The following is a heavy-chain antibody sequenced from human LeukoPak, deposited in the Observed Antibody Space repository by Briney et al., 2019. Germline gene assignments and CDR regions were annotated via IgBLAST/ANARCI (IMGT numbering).Heavy chain of an antibody. Sequence: GGSLRLSCAASGFTFNSYSMNWVRQAPGKGLEWVAVISYDGSNKYYADSVKGRVTISRDNSKNTLYLQMNSLRAEDTAVYYCARDIITMVRGPSFDYWGQGTLVTVSS. D-gene: IGHD3-10*01. CDR3: ARDIITMVRGPSFDY. CDR1: GFTFNSYS. V-gene: IGHV3-30*03. J-gene: IGHJ4*02. CDR2: ISYDGSNK.